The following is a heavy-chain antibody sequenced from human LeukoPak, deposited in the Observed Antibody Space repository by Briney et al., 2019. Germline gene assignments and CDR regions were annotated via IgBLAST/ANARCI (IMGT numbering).Heavy chain of an antibody. V-gene: IGHV1-2*02. D-gene: IGHD6-13*01. J-gene: IGHJ4*02. CDR1: GYTFTGYY. CDR3: ARDRSSSWYCFDY. Sequence: APVKVSCKASGYTFTGYYMHWVRQAPGQGLEWMGWINPNSGGTNYAQKFQGRVTMTRDTSISTAYMELSRLRSDDTAVYYCARDRSSSWYCFDYWGQGTLVTVSS. CDR2: INPNSGGT.